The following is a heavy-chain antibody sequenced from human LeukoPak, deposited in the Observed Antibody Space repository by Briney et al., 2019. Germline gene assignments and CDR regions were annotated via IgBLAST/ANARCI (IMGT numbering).Heavy chain of an antibody. CDR3: ARGLAAAYDYNWFNP. CDR2: IYASGST. V-gene: IGHV4-4*07. Sequence: PSETLSLTCTVSGGSNTSYYWSWIRQPAGKGLEWIGRIYASGSTRYNPSLKSRVTMSVDTSKNQFSLKLTSVTAADTAVYFCARGLAAAYDYNWFNPWGQGTLVSVSS. CDR1: GGSNTSYY. J-gene: IGHJ5*02. D-gene: IGHD5-12*01.